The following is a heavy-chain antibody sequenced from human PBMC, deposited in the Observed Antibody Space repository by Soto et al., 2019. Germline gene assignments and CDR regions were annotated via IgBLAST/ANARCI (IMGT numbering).Heavy chain of an antibody. CDR2: ISDSGTAP. CDR3: ATVDVGGDY. Sequence: EVQLLESGGGLVKPGGSLRLSCVASGFTFSTYAMSWVRQAPGKGLEWVSIISDSGTAPYYADSVRGRFSISRDDSKNTVYLQRNSLRAEDTAVYYGATVDVGGDYWGQGTLVTVSS. J-gene: IGHJ4*02. V-gene: IGHV3-23*01. CDR1: GFTFSTYA. D-gene: IGHD3-16*01.